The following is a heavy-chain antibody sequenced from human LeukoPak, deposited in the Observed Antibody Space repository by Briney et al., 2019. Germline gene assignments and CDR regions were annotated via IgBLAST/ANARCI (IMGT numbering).Heavy chain of an antibody. J-gene: IGHJ3*02. D-gene: IGHD3-22*01. V-gene: IGHV3-9*01. CDR2: ISWNSGSI. CDR1: GFTFDDYA. Sequence: PGGSLRLSYAASGFTFDDYAMHWVRQAPGKGLEWVSGISWNSGSIGYADSVKGRFTISRENAKSSLYLQMNSLRAGDTAVYYCARGYYDSSGYYAFDIWGQGTMVTVSS. CDR3: ARGYYDSSGYYAFDI.